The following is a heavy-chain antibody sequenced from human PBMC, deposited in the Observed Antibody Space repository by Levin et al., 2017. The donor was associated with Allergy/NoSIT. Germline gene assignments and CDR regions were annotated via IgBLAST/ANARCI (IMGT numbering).Heavy chain of an antibody. V-gene: IGHV3-66*01. CDR3: ARAIAADAPPDY. D-gene: IGHD6-13*01. J-gene: IGHJ4*02. CDR1: GFTVSSHY. Sequence: GESLKISCAASGFTVSSHYMSWVRQAPGKGLEWVSVIYSGGSTYYADSVKGRFTISRDNSKNTLYLQMNSLRAEDTAVYYCARAIAADAPPDYWGQGTLVTVSS. CDR2: IYSGGST.